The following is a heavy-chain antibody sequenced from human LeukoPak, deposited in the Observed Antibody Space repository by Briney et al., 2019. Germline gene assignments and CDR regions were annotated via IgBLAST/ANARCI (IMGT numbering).Heavy chain of an antibody. J-gene: IGHJ5*02. CDR3: TGDERRGTYGHWFNP. D-gene: IGHD3-16*01. V-gene: IGHV4-4*07. CDR1: GASISSYY. Sequence: PSETLSLTCTVSGASISSYYWSWIRQPAGKGLEWIGRIYTTGSTNYNPSLKSRVSISVDTSKNQFSLKLTSVTAADTAEYYCTGDERRGTYGHWFNPWGQGTLVTVSS. CDR2: IYTTGST.